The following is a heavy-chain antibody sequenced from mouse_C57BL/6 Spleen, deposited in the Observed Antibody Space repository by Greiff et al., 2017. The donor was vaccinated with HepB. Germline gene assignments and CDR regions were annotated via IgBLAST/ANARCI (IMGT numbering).Heavy chain of an antibody. J-gene: IGHJ4*01. Sequence: EVKLVESGGGLVQPGGSMKLSCVASGFTFSNYWMNWVRQSPEKGLEWVAQIRLKSDNYATHYAESVKGRFTISRDDSKSSVYLQMNNLRAEDTGIYYCTGSGYYYGRAYAMDYWGQGTSVTVSS. V-gene: IGHV6-3*01. CDR2: IRLKSDNYAT. D-gene: IGHD1-1*01. CDR3: TGSGYYYGRAYAMDY. CDR1: GFTFSNYW.